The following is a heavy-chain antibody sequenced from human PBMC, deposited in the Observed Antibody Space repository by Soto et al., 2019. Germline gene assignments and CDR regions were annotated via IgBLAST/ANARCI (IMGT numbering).Heavy chain of an antibody. V-gene: IGHV3-33*01. CDR3: ARGGLTDYFDY. J-gene: IGHJ4*02. D-gene: IGHD2-21*02. CDR1: GFTFSSYC. Sequence: QVQLGESGGGVVQPGRSLRLSCAASGFTFSSYCMQWVRQAPGKGLEWVAVIWYDGSNKYYADSVKGRFTISRDNSKKTLYLQMNSRRAEDTAVYYCARGGLTDYFDYCGQGTLGTVSS. CDR2: IWYDGSNK.